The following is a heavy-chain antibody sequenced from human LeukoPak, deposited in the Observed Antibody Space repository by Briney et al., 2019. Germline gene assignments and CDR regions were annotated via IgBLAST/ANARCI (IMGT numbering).Heavy chain of an antibody. CDR2: INPNSGGT. CDR1: GYTFTGYY. D-gene: IGHD3/OR15-3a*01. CDR3: ARDQDGTVWFDY. Sequence: ASVTVSCKASGYTFTGYYMHWVRQAPGQGLEWMGWINPNSGGTNYAQKFQGRVTMTRDTSISTAYMELSRLRSDDTAVYYCARDQDGTVWFDYWGQGTLVTVSS. J-gene: IGHJ4*02. V-gene: IGHV1-2*02.